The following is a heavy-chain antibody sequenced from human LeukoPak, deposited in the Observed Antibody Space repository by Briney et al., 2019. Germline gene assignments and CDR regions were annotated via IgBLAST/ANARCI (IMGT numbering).Heavy chain of an antibody. J-gene: IGHJ4*02. Sequence: ASVRVSCKASGYTFTGYYMHWVRQAPGQGLEWMGWINPNSGGTNYAQKFQGRVTMTRDTSISTAYMELSRLRSDDTAVYYCARDRDDSSGYYRETLFDYWGQGTLVTVSS. V-gene: IGHV1-2*02. CDR1: GYTFTGYY. D-gene: IGHD3-22*01. CDR2: INPNSGGT. CDR3: ARDRDDSSGYYRETLFDY.